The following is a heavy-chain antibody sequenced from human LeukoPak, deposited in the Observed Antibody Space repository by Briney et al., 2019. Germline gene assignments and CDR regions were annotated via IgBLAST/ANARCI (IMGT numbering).Heavy chain of an antibody. CDR3: ARDRVGDSWSDYSDY. D-gene: IGHD3-3*01. V-gene: IGHV3-7*01. CDR1: GFTFNNCW. J-gene: IGHJ4*02. Sequence: PGGSLRLSCAASGFTFNNCWMSWVRQAPGKGLEWVANINGDVSEIYYVNSVKGRFTISRDNAKNSLHLQMNSLRAEDTAVYYCARDRVGDSWSDYSDYWGQGTLVTVSS. CDR2: INGDVSEI.